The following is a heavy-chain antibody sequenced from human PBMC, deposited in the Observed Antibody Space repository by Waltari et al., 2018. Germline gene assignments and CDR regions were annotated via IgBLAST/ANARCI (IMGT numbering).Heavy chain of an antibody. CDR3: ARDRGTQGSYYYYMDV. J-gene: IGHJ6*03. Sequence: QAQLQESGPGLVKPSQTLSLTCTVSGGSLSSGDYYWSWIRQPPGKGLEWIGYIYYSGSTYYNPSLKSRLTISVDTSKNQFTLKLSSVTAADTAVYDCARDRGTQGSYYYYMDVWGKGTTVTVSS. CDR1: GGSLSSGDYY. D-gene: IGHD3-10*01. V-gene: IGHV4-30-4*08. CDR2: IYYSGST.